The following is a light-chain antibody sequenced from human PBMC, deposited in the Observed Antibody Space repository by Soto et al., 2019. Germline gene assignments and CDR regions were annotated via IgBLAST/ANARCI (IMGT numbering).Light chain of an antibody. Sequence: QSALPQHASVSGSPGQSITISCTGTSSDVGGFKYVSWYQQHPGKAPKLLIFDVYSRPSGISNRFSGSKSGNTASLTISGLQAEDEADYYCSSYTTSSSYVFGAGTKVTVL. CDR1: SSDVGGFKY. V-gene: IGLV2-14*01. J-gene: IGLJ1*01. CDR3: SSYTTSSSYV. CDR2: DVY.